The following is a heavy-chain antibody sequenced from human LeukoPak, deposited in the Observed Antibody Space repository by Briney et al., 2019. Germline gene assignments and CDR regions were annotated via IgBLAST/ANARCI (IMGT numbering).Heavy chain of an antibody. D-gene: IGHD3-3*01. J-gene: IGHJ6*02. CDR3: ARDRGITIFGVVSYYGMDV. CDR2: IIPILGIA. Sequence: SVKVSCKASGYTFLSYYMHWVRQAPGQGLEWMGRIIPILGIANYAQKFQGRVTITADKSTSTAYMELRSLRSDDTAVYYCARDRGITIFGVVSYYGMDVWGQGTTVTVSS. CDR1: GYTFLSYY. V-gene: IGHV1-69*04.